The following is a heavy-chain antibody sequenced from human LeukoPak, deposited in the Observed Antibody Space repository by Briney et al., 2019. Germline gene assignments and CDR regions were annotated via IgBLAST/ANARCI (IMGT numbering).Heavy chain of an antibody. J-gene: IGHJ5*01. V-gene: IGHV6-1*01. Sequence: SQTLSLTCAISGDSVSSNNDAWNWIRRSPSRGLEWLGRTYYRSKWYNEYPISMRSRITVTPDTSKNQFSLQLNSVTPEDTAVYYCATWRFDSWGQGTLVTVSS. CDR3: ATWRFDS. D-gene: IGHD3-3*01. CDR2: TYYRSKWYN. CDR1: GDSVSSNNDA.